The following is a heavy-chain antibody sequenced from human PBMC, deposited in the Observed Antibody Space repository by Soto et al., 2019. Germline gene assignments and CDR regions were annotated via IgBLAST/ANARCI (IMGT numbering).Heavy chain of an antibody. CDR3: ARDPIWTYTWNYARLNYLDP. D-gene: IGHD1-7*01. CDR1: GYAFGNSV. V-gene: IGHV1-3*04. CDR2: IHTAKGNT. J-gene: IGHJ5*02. Sequence: VLVRGSWKTSGYAFGNSVIRWRLQAQGQTLDGMGWIHTAKGNTKYPQKFEARVTLTRDTAASTAYMELNSLRSDDTAVYYCARDPIWTYTWNYARLNYLDPWGQGTLVTVSS.